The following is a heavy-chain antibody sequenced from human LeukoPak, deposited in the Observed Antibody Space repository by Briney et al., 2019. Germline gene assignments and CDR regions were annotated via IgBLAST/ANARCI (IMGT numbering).Heavy chain of an antibody. D-gene: IGHD3-16*02. CDR1: GFTFSKYW. CDR2: MWYDGSNK. J-gene: IGHJ4*02. CDR3: AKDHDDYVWGSYRSGYYFDY. Sequence: PGGSLRLSCAASGFTFSKYWMHWVRQAPGKGLEWVAVMWYDGSNKYYADSVKGRFTISRDNSKNTLYLQMNSLRAEDTAVYYCAKDHDDYVWGSYRSGYYFDYWGQGTLVTVSS. V-gene: IGHV3-33*06.